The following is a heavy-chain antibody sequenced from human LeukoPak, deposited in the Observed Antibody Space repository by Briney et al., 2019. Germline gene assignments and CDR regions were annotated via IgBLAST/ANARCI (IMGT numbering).Heavy chain of an antibody. V-gene: IGHV4-34*01. CDR1: GGSFSGYY. CDR3: ARTHYGGNEHFQH. D-gene: IGHD4-23*01. CDR2: INHSGST. J-gene: IGHJ1*01. Sequence: SETLSLTCAVYGGSFSGYYWSWIRQPPGKGLEWIGEINHSGSTNYNPSLKSRVTISVDTSKNQFSLKLSSVTAADTAVYYCARTHYGGNEHFQHWGQGTLVIVSS.